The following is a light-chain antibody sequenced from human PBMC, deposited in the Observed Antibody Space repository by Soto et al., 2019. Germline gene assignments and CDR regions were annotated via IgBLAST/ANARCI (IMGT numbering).Light chain of an antibody. Sequence: EVVLTQSPATLSLSPGESVTLSCRASQSVISNLAWYQQKLGQAPRLLIYGASTRASGIPARFSGSGSGTEFFLTISTLQSEDFAVYYCQYYNNWLGAFGGGTKVEIK. CDR1: QSVISN. CDR2: GAS. J-gene: IGKJ4*01. V-gene: IGKV3-15*01. CDR3: QYYNNWLGA.